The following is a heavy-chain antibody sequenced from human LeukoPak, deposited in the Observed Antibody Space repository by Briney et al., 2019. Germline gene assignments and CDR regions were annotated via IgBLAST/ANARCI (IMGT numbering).Heavy chain of an antibody. CDR3: AKSPRQWPDY. J-gene: IGHJ4*02. CDR2: IKHDGSEK. Sequence: PGGSLRLSCAASGFTFSRHWMTWVRQAPGKGLEWVANIKHDGSEKNYVDSVKGRFTISRDNSKNTLYLQMNSLRAEDTAVYYCAKSPRQWPDYWGQGTLVTVSS. D-gene: IGHD6-19*01. CDR1: GFTFSRHW. V-gene: IGHV3-7*03.